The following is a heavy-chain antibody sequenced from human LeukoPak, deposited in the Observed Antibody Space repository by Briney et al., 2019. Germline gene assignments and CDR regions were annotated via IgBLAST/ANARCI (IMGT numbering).Heavy chain of an antibody. CDR3: ARGVNGDTDF. CDR1: GFNFRSMW. D-gene: IGHD2-21*01. CDR2: TNRDETVT. Sequence: GGSLRLSCEVSGFNFRSMWMSWVRQPPGKGLVWVSRTNRDETVTTYADSVKGRFTISRDNAKNTLYLQMNSLRAEDTAIYYCARGVNGDTDFWGQGTLVTVSS. J-gene: IGHJ4*02. V-gene: IGHV3-74*03.